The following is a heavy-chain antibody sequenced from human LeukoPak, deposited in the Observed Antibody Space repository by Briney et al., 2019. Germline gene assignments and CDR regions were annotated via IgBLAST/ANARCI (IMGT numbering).Heavy chain of an antibody. D-gene: IGHD3-22*01. Sequence: ASVKVSCKASGYTFTGYYMHWVRQAPGQGLEWMGRINPNSGGTNYAQKFQGRVTMTRDTSISTAYMELSRLRSDDTDVYYCARGYMGYYYDSRGWFDPWGQGTLVTVSS. V-gene: IGHV1-2*05. CDR1: GYTFTGYY. CDR2: INPNSGGT. CDR3: ARGYMGYYYDSRGWFDP. J-gene: IGHJ5*02.